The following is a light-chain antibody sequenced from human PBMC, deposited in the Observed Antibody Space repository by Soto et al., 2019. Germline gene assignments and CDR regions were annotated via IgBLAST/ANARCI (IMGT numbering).Light chain of an antibody. J-gene: IGLJ2*01. Sequence: QSALTQPASVSGSPGQSITISCTGTSSDVGYYNYVSWYQQHPGKAPKVMIYEVSNRPSGVSNRFSGSKSGNTASLTISGLQAEDEDDYYCSSYTSSSTLVFGGGTKVTVL. CDR2: EVS. CDR3: SSYTSSSTLV. V-gene: IGLV2-14*01. CDR1: SSDVGYYNY.